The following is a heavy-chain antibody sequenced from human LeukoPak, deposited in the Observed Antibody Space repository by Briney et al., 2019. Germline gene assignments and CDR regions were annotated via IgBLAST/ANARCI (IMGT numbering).Heavy chain of an antibody. Sequence: GGSLRLSCAASGFIFTNYAMSWVRQAPGKGPEWVAAISGGGGSTSYADSVKGRFTISTDTSKNTVYLQMNSLRAEDTAVYYCARGMSSGRYAVDIWGQGTMVTVSS. CDR3: ARGMSSGRYAVDI. V-gene: IGHV3-23*01. CDR1: GFIFTNYA. CDR2: ISGGGGST. J-gene: IGHJ3*02. D-gene: IGHD6-19*01.